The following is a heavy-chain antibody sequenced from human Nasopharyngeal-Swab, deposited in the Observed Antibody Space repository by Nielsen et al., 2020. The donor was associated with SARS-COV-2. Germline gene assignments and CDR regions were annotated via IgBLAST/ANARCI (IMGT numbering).Heavy chain of an antibody. V-gene: IGHV1-3*01. CDR3: ARLGASGDFDY. CDR2: INVDKGNT. CDR1: GYLFTGYN. D-gene: IGHD1-26*01. Sequence: ASVKVSCKASGYLFTGYNIHWVRQAPGQGLEWMGWINVDKGNTKQSQRFQGRVTITRDTSASTAYMEVSSLRSEDTAVYYCARLGASGDFDYWGQGTLVTVSS. J-gene: IGHJ4*02.